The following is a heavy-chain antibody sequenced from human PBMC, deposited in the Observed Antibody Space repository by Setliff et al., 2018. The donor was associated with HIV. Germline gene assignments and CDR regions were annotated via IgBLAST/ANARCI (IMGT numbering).Heavy chain of an antibody. CDR1: GDSISSYY. D-gene: IGHD5-12*01. V-gene: IGHV4-59*01. CDR3: ARGKGGWLQFKGVFAFDI. CDR2: IYRSGST. J-gene: IGHJ3*02. Sequence: SETLSLTCTVSGDSISSYYWSWIRQPPGKELEWIGYIYRSGSTNYNPSLKSRVTISADTSKNQFSLRLNSVTAADTAVYYCARGKGGWLQFKGVFAFDIWGQGTMVTVSS.